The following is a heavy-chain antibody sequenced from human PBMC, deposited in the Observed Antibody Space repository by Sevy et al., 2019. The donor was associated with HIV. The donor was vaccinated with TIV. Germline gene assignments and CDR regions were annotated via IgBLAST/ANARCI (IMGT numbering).Heavy chain of an antibody. CDR1: GGSLNTYG. J-gene: IGHJ4*02. CDR3: GRDNWGSIDY. CDR2: AYYNGGT. V-gene: IGHV4-59*01. Sequence: SETLSLTCTVSGGSLNTYGWSWIRQPPGKGLEWIGYAYYNGGTNYNPSLKSRLTILVGTSERQFSLQLSSVTPADMAVYYCGRDNWGSIDYWGQGVLVTVSS. D-gene: IGHD7-27*01.